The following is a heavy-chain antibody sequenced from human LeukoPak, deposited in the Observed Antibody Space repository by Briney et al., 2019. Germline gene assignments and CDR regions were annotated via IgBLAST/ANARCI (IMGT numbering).Heavy chain of an antibody. Sequence: ASVKVSCKASGYTFTSYGISWVRQAPGQGLEWMGWISAYNGNTNYAQKLQGRVTMTTDTSTSTAYMELRSLRSDDTAVYYCARVQYSYGLKGYYYYMDVWGKGTTVTVSS. CDR3: ARVQYSYGLKGYYYYMDV. CDR1: GYTFTSYG. D-gene: IGHD5-18*01. V-gene: IGHV1-18*01. CDR2: ISAYNGNT. J-gene: IGHJ6*03.